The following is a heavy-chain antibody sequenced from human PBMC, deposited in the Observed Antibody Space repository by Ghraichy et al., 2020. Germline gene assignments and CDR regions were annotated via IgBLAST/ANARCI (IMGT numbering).Heavy chain of an antibody. CDR2: ISGRSFNT. CDR1: GFDFSRFG. Sequence: GGSLRLSCVASGFDFSRFGMTWVRQAPGKGLEWVSSISGRSFNTYHADFVRGRFTISRDNSKENLYLQMNSLRVEDTAVYYCAKGDIAAASTSRFESWVQGTLVTVSS. CDR3: AKGDIAAASTSRFES. J-gene: IGHJ5*01. V-gene: IGHV3-23*01. D-gene: IGHD6-13*01.